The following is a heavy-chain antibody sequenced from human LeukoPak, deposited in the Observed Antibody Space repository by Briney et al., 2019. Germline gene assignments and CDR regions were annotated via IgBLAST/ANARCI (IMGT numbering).Heavy chain of an antibody. D-gene: IGHD4-17*01. J-gene: IGHJ5*02. V-gene: IGHV3-30*18. CDR2: MSYDGGNK. CDR3: AKVGRNYGDYNGWFDP. CDR1: GFILTDYG. Sequence: GGSLRLSCAASGFILTDYGMHWVRQAPGKGLDWVSFMSYDGGNKYYADSVKGRFTISRDNSKNTPYLQMNTLRAEDTAVYYCAKVGRNYGDYNGWFDPWGQGTLVTVSS.